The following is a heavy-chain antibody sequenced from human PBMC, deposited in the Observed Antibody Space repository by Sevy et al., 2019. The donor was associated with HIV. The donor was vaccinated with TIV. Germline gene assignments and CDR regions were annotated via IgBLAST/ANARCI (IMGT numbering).Heavy chain of an antibody. CDR3: VRQDLATAAPRPY. CDR2: INHSGIT. D-gene: IGHD6-6*01. V-gene: IGHV4-34*01. J-gene: IGHJ4*02. CDR1: GEPFSGYY. Sequence: SETLSLTCTVHGEPFSGYYWSWIRQPPGKGLEWIGEINHSGITHYNPSLKSRVTLSVDTSKNHFSLKLSSVTAADMAVYYCVRQDLATAAPRPYWGQGSLVTVSS.